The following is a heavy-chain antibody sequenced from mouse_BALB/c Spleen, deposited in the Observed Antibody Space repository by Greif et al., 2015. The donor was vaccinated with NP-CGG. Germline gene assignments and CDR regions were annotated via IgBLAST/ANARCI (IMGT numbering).Heavy chain of an antibody. D-gene: IGHD1-2*01. V-gene: IGHV5-17*02. CDR1: GFTFSSFG. Sequence: EVMLVESGGGLVQPGGSRKLSCAASGFTFSSFGMHWVRQAPEKGLEWVAYISSGSSTIYYADTVKGRFTISRDNPKNTLFRQMTSLRSEDTAMYYCARNYGYKAMDDWGQGTSVTVSS. CDR3: ARNYGYKAMDD. J-gene: IGHJ4*01. CDR2: ISSGSSTI.